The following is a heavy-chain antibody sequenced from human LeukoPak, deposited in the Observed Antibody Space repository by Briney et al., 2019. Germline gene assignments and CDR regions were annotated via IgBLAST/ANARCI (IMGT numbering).Heavy chain of an antibody. CDR1: GFTFSSDW. Sequence: GRSLRLSCAPAGFTFSSDWMSWVCQAPGKGLEWVSNIKKDGSEKYYVDSVKGRFTISRDNAKNSLYLQMNSLRAEDTAVYYCARAPYCIGGSCRFDYWGQGTLVTVSS. J-gene: IGHJ4*02. CDR3: ARAPYCIGGSCRFDY. D-gene: IGHD2-15*01. V-gene: IGHV3-7*03. CDR2: IKKDGSEK.